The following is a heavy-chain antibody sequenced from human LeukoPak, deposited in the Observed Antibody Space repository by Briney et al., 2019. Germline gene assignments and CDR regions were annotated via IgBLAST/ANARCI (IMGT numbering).Heavy chain of an antibody. Sequence: VGSLRLSCAASGFTFSSYWMGWVRQAPGRGLEWVANIKQDGSEKYYMDSVKGRFTISRGNAKNSLYLQMNSLRAEDTAVYYCARYCSGGSCYWAYYMDAWGKGTTVTVSS. CDR1: GFTFSSYW. CDR2: IKQDGSEK. V-gene: IGHV3-7*01. J-gene: IGHJ6*03. CDR3: ARYCSGGSCYWAYYMDA. D-gene: IGHD2-15*01.